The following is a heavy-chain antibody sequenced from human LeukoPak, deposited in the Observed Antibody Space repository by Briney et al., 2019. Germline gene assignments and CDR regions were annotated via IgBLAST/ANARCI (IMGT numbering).Heavy chain of an antibody. CDR1: GYSFTVYY. J-gene: IGHJ4*02. CDR2: INPNTGVT. Sequence: ASVKVSCKASGYSFTVYYIQWVRQAPGQGLEWMGRINPNTGVTDYAQKFQGRVTVTRDTSIGTVSMDLRLRSDDTAVYYCARGSRGGGYEAFDFWGQGTQVTVSS. CDR3: ARGSRGGGYEAFDF. V-gene: IGHV1-2*06. D-gene: IGHD5-12*01.